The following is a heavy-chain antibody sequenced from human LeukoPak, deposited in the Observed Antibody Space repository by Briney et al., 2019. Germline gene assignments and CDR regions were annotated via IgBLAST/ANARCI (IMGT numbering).Heavy chain of an antibody. CDR2: ISGSGGST. V-gene: IGHV3-23*01. CDR3: AKLPGAGAFNPVDY. CDR1: GFTFSSYA. D-gene: IGHD6-19*01. J-gene: IGHJ4*02. Sequence: GSLRLSCAASGFTFSSYAMSWVRQAPGKGLEWVSAISGSGGSTYYADSVMGRFTISRDNSKNTLYLQMNSLRAEDTAVYYCAKLPGAGAFNPVDYWGQGTLVTVSS.